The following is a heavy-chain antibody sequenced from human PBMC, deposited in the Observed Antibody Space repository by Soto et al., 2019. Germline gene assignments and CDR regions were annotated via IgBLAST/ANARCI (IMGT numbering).Heavy chain of an antibody. CDR2: IYPGDSDT. D-gene: IGHD2-2*01. Sequence: PGESLKISCKGSGYSFTSYWIGWVRQMPVKGLEWMGIIYPGDSDTRYSPSFQGQVTISADKSISTAYLQWSSLKASDTAMYYCARHVVAGYCSSTSCVDAFDIWGQGTMVTVSS. V-gene: IGHV5-51*01. CDR1: GYSFTSYW. J-gene: IGHJ3*02. CDR3: ARHVVAGYCSSTSCVDAFDI.